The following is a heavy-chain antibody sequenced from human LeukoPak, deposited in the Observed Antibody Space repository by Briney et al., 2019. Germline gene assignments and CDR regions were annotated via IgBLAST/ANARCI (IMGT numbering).Heavy chain of an antibody. CDR3: ARVANYDFWSGYYQHHSYFDY. V-gene: IGHV3-48*01. CDR1: GFTFSSYS. Sequence: GLVQPGGSLRLSCAASGFTFSSYSMNWVRQAPGKGLEWVSYISSSSSTIYYADSVKGRFTISRDNAKNSLYLQMNSLRAEDTAVYYCARVANYDFWSGYYQHHSYFDYWGQGTLVTVSS. CDR2: ISSSSSTI. J-gene: IGHJ4*02. D-gene: IGHD3-3*01.